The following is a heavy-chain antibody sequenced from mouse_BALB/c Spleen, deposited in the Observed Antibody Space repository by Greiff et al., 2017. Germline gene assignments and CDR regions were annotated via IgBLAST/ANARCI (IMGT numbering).Heavy chain of an antibody. V-gene: IGHV3-2*02. Sequence: EVQLQESGPGLVKPSQSLSLTCTVTGYSITSDYAWNWIRQFPGNKLEWMGYISYSGSTSYNPSLKSRISITRDTSKNQFFLQLNSVTTEDTATYYCARRVNRRNAMDYWGQGTSVTVSS. CDR3: ARRVNRRNAMDY. CDR1: GYSITSDYA. J-gene: IGHJ4*01. D-gene: IGHD2-1*01. CDR2: ISYSGST.